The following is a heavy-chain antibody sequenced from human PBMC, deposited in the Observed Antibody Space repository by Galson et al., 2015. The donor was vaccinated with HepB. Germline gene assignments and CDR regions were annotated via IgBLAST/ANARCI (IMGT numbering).Heavy chain of an antibody. Sequence: SLRLSCAASGFTFGSHAMHWVRQAPGKGLEWVAVISYHGSNEYYADSVKGRFTISRDNSKNTVFLQMNSLRLEDTAVYYCARDIGVGTGVGLEDYWGQGTLVTVSS. CDR3: ARDIGVGTGVGLEDY. CDR1: GFTFGSHA. V-gene: IGHV3-30-3*01. D-gene: IGHD1-1*01. J-gene: IGHJ4*02. CDR2: ISYHGSNE.